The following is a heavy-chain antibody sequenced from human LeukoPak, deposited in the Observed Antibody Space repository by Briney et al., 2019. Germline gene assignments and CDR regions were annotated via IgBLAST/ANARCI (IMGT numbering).Heavy chain of an antibody. V-gene: IGHV1-46*01. CDR3: ARGGIAAASFDY. CDR1: GYTFTGYY. J-gene: IGHJ4*02. Sequence: GASVKVSCKASGYTFTGYYMHWVRQAPGQGLEWMGIINPSGGSTSYAQKFQGRVTMTRDMSTSTDYMELSSLRSEDTAVYYCARGGIAAASFDYWGQGTLVTISS. CDR2: INPSGGST. D-gene: IGHD6-13*01.